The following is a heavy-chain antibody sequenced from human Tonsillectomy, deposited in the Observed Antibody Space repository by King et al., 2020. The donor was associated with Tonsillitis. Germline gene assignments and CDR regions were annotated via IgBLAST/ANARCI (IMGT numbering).Heavy chain of an antibody. V-gene: IGHV3-30*04. D-gene: IGHD2-21*01. CDR3: ARDLIERFSLDY. CDR1: GFTFSSHA. CDR2: ISYDGSTK. Sequence: VQLVESGGGVVQPGRSLRLSCAASGFTFSSHAIHWVRQAPGKGLEWVAFISYDGSTKYYADSVKGRFTISRDKSKNTVYLQMNSLRAEDTAVYFCARDLIERFSLDYWGQGTLVTVSS. J-gene: IGHJ4*02.